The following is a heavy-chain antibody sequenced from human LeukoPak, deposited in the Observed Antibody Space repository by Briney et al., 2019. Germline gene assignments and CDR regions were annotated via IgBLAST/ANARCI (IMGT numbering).Heavy chain of an antibody. V-gene: IGHV3-9*01. D-gene: IGHD6-13*01. J-gene: IGHJ1*01. CDR3: ARGIAAATIQYFQH. CDR2: ISWNSGSI. CDR1: GFTFHDYT. Sequence: GGSLRLSCAASGFTFHDYTIHWVRQAPGKGLEWVSGISWNSGSIGYADSVKGRFTISRDNAKNSLYLQMNSLRAEDTAVYYCARGIAAATIQYFQHWGQGTLVTVSS.